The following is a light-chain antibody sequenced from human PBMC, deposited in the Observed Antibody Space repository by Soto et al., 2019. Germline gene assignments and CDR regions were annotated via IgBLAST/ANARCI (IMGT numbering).Light chain of an antibody. V-gene: IGKV1-5*01. Sequence: DIQMTQSLATLSASVGDRVTITCRASQSISSWLAWYQQKPGKVPKLLIDDASSLESGVPSRFSGSGSGTEVTLTISSLQPDDFASYYCQQYNTYPWTFGQGTKVEIK. J-gene: IGKJ1*01. CDR3: QQYNTYPWT. CDR2: DAS. CDR1: QSISSW.